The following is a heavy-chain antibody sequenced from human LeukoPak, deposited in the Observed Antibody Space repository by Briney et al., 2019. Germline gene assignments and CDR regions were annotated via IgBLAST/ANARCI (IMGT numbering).Heavy chain of an antibody. CDR3: VREGDGSSSHWSPGWFDP. J-gene: IGHJ5*02. D-gene: IGHD2-2*01. V-gene: IGHV3-7*01. CDR1: GFTLATSW. CDR2: IKQDGTEK. Sequence: GGSLRLSCVASGFTLATSWMTWVRQAPGKGLEWVANIKQDGTEKYSVDSVRGRFTISRDNAKNSLYLQMNSLSAEDTAVYYSVREGDGSSSHWSPGWFDPWGQGTLVTVSS.